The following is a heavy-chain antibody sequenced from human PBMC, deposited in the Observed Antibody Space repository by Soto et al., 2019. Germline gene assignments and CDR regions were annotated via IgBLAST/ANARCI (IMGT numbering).Heavy chain of an antibody. CDR3: ARGRGYSSSWSIYYFDF. D-gene: IGHD6-13*01. V-gene: IGHV3-30*03. CDR2: ISYDGSNK. Sequence: GGSLRLSCAASGFTFSSYGMHWVRQAPGKGLEWVAVISYDGSNKYYADSVKGRFTISRDNSKNTLYLQMNSLRAEDTAVYYCARGRGYSSSWSIYYFDFWGQGT. J-gene: IGHJ4*02. CDR1: GFTFSSYG.